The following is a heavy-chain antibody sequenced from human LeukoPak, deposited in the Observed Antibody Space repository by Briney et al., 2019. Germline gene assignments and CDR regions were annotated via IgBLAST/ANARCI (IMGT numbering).Heavy chain of an antibody. Sequence: ASVKVSCKASGYTFTSYAMHWVRQAPGQRLEWMGWINAGNGNTKYSQKFQGRVTITRDTSASTAYMELSSLRSEDTAVYYCARDLRDGYTRNYYNYYGMDVWGQGTTVTVSS. CDR3: ARDLRDGYTRNYYNYYGMDV. CDR2: INAGNGNT. V-gene: IGHV1-3*01. J-gene: IGHJ6*02. D-gene: IGHD5-24*01. CDR1: GYTFTSYA.